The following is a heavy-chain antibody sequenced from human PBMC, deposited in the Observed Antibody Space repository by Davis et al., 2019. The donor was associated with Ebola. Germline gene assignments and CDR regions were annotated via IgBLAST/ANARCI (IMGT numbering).Heavy chain of an antibody. CDR3: AREGYCSSTSCYAPYYYYYYGMDV. Sequence: ASVKVSCKASGGTFSSYAISWVRQAPGQGLEWMGWISAYNGNTNYAQKLQGRVTMTTDTSTSTAYMELRSLRSDDTAVYYCAREGYCSSTSCYAPYYYYYYGMDVWGQGTTVTVSS. D-gene: IGHD2-2*01. J-gene: IGHJ6*02. CDR1: GGTFSSYA. CDR2: ISAYNGNT. V-gene: IGHV1-18*01.